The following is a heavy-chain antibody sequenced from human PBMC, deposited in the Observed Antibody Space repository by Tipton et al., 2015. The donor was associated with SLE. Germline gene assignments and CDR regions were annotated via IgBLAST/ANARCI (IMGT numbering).Heavy chain of an antibody. CDR3: ARALDCSSTSCHRGYFDL. J-gene: IGHJ2*01. Sequence: TLSLTCTVSGGSISSGGYYWSWIRQHPGKGLEWIGYIYYSGSTYYNPSLKSRVTISVDTSKNQFSLKLSSVTAADTAVYYCARALDCSSTSCHRGYFDLWGRGTLVTVSS. D-gene: IGHD2-2*01. CDR2: IYYSGST. V-gene: IGHV4-31*03. CDR1: GGSISSGGYY.